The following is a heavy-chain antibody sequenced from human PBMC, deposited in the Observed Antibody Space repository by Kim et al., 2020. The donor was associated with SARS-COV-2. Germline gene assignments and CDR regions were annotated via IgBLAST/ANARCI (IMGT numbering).Heavy chain of an antibody. D-gene: IGHD2-2*01. J-gene: IGHJ6*02. CDR1: GYSISSGYY. Sequence: SETLSLTCTVSGYSISSGYYWGWIRQPPGKGLEWIGSIHHSGITYYNPSLRSRVTISVDTSKNQFSLKLSSVTAADTAVYYCARGHCSSTSCYRADVWGQGTTVTVSS. V-gene: IGHV4-38-2*02. CDR2: IHHSGIT. CDR3: ARGHCSSTSCYRADV.